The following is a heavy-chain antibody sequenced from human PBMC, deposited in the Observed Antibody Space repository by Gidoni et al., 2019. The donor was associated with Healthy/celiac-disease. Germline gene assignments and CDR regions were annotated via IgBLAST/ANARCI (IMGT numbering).Heavy chain of an antibody. J-gene: IGHJ4*02. CDR2: ISSRSSYI. Sequence: EVQLVESGGGLVKPGGSLRVSCAASGFPFSSYSMNWVRQAPGKGLEWVSSISSRSSYIYYADSVKGRFTISRDNAKNSLYLQMNSLRAEDTAVYYCARDRIAVAGALFYWGQGTLVTVSS. CDR1: GFPFSSYS. CDR3: ARDRIAVAGALFY. D-gene: IGHD6-19*01. V-gene: IGHV3-21*01.